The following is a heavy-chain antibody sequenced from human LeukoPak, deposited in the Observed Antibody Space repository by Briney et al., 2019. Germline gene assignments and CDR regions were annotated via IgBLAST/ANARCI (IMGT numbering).Heavy chain of an antibody. CDR2: LYPGVST. D-gene: IGHD3-22*01. V-gene: IGHV4-4*07. J-gene: IGHJ6*03. CDR3: PRLKFYDSTGYSPGHYMDV. CDR1: GGPICSYY. Sequence: SETLSLTCTVSGGPICSYYWSWIRQTAGKGLEWIGRLYPGVSTNYNPSLKSRVTMSVDTSKNQFALKLSAVTAADTAVYYCPRLKFYDSTGYSPGHYMDVWGKGTTVTVSS.